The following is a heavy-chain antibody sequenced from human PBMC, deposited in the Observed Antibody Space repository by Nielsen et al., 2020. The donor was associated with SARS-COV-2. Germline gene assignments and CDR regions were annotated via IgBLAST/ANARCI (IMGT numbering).Heavy chain of an antibody. CDR3: AKRTEGSGSIRLNPYGMDA. Sequence: GESLKISCAASGFTFSSYAMSWVRQAPGKGLEWVSAISGSGGSTYYADSVKGRFTISRDNSKNTLYLQMNSLRAEDTAVYYCAKRTEGSGSIRLNPYGMDAWGQGTTVTVSS. D-gene: IGHD3-10*01. V-gene: IGHV3-23*01. CDR2: ISGSGGST. J-gene: IGHJ6*02. CDR1: GFTFSSYA.